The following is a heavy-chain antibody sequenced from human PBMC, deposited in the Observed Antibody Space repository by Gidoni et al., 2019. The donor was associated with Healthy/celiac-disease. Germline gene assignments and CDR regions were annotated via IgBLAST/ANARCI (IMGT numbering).Heavy chain of an antibody. CDR3: ARHVYRGPPYDYVWGSYPYYFDY. Sequence: QLQLQESGPGLVKPSETLSLTCTVSGGSISSSRYYWGWIRQPPGKGLEWIGSIYYSGSTYYNPSLKSRVTISVDTSKNQFSLKLSSVTAADTAVYYCARHVYRGPPYDYVWGSYPYYFDYWGQGTLVTVSS. V-gene: IGHV4-39*01. CDR2: IYYSGST. J-gene: IGHJ4*02. CDR1: GGSISSSRYY. D-gene: IGHD3-16*01.